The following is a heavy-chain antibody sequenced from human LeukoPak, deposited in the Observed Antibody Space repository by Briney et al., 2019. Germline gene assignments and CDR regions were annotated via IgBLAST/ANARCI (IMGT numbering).Heavy chain of an antibody. CDR1: GGTFSSYA. J-gene: IGHJ4*02. Sequence: ASVKVSCKASGGTFSSYAINWVRQAPGQGLEWVGWISPYNGNTKYTQSLQGRFTMTTDTSTTTAYLEMTGLTSDDTAVYYCAREINGAFDYWGQGTVVTVSS. CDR2: ISPYNGNT. V-gene: IGHV1-18*01. D-gene: IGHD3-10*01. CDR3: AREINGAFDY.